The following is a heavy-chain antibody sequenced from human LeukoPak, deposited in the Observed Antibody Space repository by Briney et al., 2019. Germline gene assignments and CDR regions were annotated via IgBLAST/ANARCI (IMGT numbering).Heavy chain of an antibody. D-gene: IGHD3-10*01. CDR2: IIPIFGTA. CDR1: GGTFSSYA. V-gene: IGHV1-69*05. CDR3: AIYYYGSGSYVDY. Sequence: SVKVSCKASGGTFSSYAISWVRQAPGQGLEWMGRIIPIFGTANYAQKFQGRVTITTDESTSTAYMELSSLRSEDTAGYYCAIYYYGSGSYVDYWGQGTLVTVSS. J-gene: IGHJ4*02.